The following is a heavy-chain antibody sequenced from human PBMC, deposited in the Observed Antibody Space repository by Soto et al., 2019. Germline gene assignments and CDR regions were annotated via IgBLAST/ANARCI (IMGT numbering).Heavy chain of an antibody. J-gene: IGHJ4*02. V-gene: IGHV4-34*01. D-gene: IGHD1-7*01. CDR2: INHSGST. CDR3: ARESGENWSYEAY. Sequence: PSETLSLTCAVYGGSFSGYYWSWIRQPPGKGLEWIGEINHSGSTNYNPSLETRVTVSVDMSTNQFFLELRSVTAADTAVYYCARESGENWSYEAYWGQGTQVTVSS. CDR1: GGSFSGYY.